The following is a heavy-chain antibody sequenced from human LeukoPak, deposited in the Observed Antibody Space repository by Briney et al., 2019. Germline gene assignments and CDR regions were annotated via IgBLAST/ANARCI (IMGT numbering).Heavy chain of an antibody. V-gene: IGHV3-15*07. J-gene: IGHJ6*02. D-gene: IGHD1-1*01. CDR2: IKSKTDGGTT. Sequence: GGSLRLSCAASGFTFSNAWMNWVRQAPGKGLEWVGRIKSKTDGGTTDYAAPVKGRFTISRDDSKNTLYLQMNSLKTEDTAVYYCTTDRELKRRFSSASFYYYYGMDVWGQGTTVTVSS. CDR3: TTDRELKRRFSSASFYYYYGMDV. CDR1: GFTFSNAW.